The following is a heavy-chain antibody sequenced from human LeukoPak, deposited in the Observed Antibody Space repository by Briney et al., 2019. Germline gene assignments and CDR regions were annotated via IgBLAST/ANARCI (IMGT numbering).Heavy chain of an antibody. J-gene: IGHJ4*02. Sequence: PGGSLRLSCAASGFTFSSYSMNWVRQAPGKGLEWVSSISSSSSYIYYADSVKGRFTISGDNAKNSLYLQMISLRAEDTAVYYCAAMFGVTSSPFDYWGQGTLVTVSS. D-gene: IGHD3-10*02. CDR2: ISSSSSYI. CDR3: AAMFGVTSSPFDY. V-gene: IGHV3-21*01. CDR1: GFTFSSYS.